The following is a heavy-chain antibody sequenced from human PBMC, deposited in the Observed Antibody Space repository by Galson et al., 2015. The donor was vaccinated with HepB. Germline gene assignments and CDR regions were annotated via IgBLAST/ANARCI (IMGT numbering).Heavy chain of an antibody. Sequence: TLSLTCTVSGGSISSSSYYWGWIRQPPGKGLEWIGSIYYSGSTYYNPSLKSRVTISVDTSKNQFSLKLSSVTAADTAVYYCARENGVATFSRGNWFDPRGQGTLVTVSS. D-gene: IGHD5-12*01. CDR1: GGSISSSSYY. V-gene: IGHV4-39*07. CDR3: ARENGVATFSRGNWFDP. CDR2: IYYSGST. J-gene: IGHJ5*02.